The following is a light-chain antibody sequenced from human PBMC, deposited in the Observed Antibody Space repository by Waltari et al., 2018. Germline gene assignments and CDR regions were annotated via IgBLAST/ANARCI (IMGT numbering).Light chain of an antibody. CDR2: EVP. CDR1: SRDIGGYNF. J-gene: IGLJ2*01. V-gene: IGLV2-8*01. Sequence: QSALTQPPSASGSLGQSVTISCTGTSRDIGGYNFVSWYQQYPGNAPKLIIFEVPKRPSGVPDRFSGSKSGNTASLTVAGLQAEDEADYYCSSYGGSNDVIFGGGTKITVL. CDR3: SSYGGSNDVI.